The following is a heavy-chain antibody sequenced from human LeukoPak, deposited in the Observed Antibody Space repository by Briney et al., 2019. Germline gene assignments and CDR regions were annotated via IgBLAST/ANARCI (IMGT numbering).Heavy chain of an antibody. J-gene: IGHJ4*02. CDR1: GFTFSSYG. D-gene: IGHD1-7*01. V-gene: IGHV3-30*02. Sequence: GGSLRLSCAASGFTFSSYGMHWVRQAAGKGLEWVAFIRYDGSNKYYADSVKGRFTISRDNSKNTLYLQMNSLRAEDTAVYYCAKDERNWNYNLASQTYDWGQGTLVTVSS. CDR2: IRYDGSNK. CDR3: AKDERNWNYNLASQTYD.